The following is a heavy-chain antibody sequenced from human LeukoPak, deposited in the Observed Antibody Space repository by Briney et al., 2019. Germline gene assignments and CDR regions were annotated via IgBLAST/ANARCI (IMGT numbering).Heavy chain of an antibody. V-gene: IGHV3-21*01. CDR1: GFTFSTYS. J-gene: IGHJ4*02. CDR2: ISGSSSYT. CDR3: ARGTTGGYSPSH. Sequence: GGSLRLSCAASGFTFSTYSMNWVRQAPGKGLEWVSSISGSSSYTFYADSVRGRFTISRDNAKNSLYLQMNCLRAEDTAVYYCARGTTGGYSPSHWGQGSLVTVSS. D-gene: IGHD5-12*01.